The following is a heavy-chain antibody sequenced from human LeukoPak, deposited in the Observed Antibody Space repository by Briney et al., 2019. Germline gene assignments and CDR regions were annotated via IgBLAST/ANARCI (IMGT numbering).Heavy chain of an antibody. Sequence: ASVKVSCKASGYTFTSYGISWVRQAPGQGLEWMGWISAYNGSTNYAQKLQGRVTMTTDTSTSTAYMELRSLRSDDTAVYYCARGTYYDFWSGYHPVNWFDPWGQGTLVTVSS. CDR1: GYTFTSYG. V-gene: IGHV1-18*01. CDR2: ISAYNGST. CDR3: ARGTYYDFWSGYHPVNWFDP. D-gene: IGHD3-3*01. J-gene: IGHJ5*02.